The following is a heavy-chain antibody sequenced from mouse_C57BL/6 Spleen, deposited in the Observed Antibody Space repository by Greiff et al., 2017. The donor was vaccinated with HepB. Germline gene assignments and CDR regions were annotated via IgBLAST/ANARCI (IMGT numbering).Heavy chain of an antibody. V-gene: IGHV1-74*01. Sequence: VQLQQPGAELVKPGASVKVSCKASGYTFTSYWMHWVKQRPGQGLEWIGRIHPSDSDTNYNQKFKGKATLTVDKSSSTAYMQLSSLTSEDSAVYYCAISEDYGSSYGYYAMDYWGQGTSVTVSS. CDR1: GYTFTSYW. CDR2: IHPSDSDT. J-gene: IGHJ4*01. D-gene: IGHD1-1*01. CDR3: AISEDYGSSYGYYAMDY.